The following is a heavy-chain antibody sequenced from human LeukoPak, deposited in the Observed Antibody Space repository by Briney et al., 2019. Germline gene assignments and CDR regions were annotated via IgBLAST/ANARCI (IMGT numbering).Heavy chain of an antibody. Sequence: GESLQISCKGSGYSFTSYWIGWVRQMPGKGLEWMGIIYPGDSDTRYSPSFQGQVTISADKSISTAYLQWSSLKASDTAMYYCARRRDGYNYEGAFDIWGQGTMVTVSS. J-gene: IGHJ3*02. D-gene: IGHD5-24*01. CDR1: GYSFTSYW. CDR2: IYPGDSDT. CDR3: ARRRDGYNYEGAFDI. V-gene: IGHV5-51*01.